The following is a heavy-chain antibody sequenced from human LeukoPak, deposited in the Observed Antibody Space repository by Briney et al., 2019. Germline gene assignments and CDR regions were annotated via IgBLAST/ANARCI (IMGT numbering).Heavy chain of an antibody. J-gene: IGHJ5*02. CDR3: AKGSISSPLLRS. Sequence: GGSLRLSCAASGFTFSSYAMSWVRQAPGKGLEWVSVISGSGGSTYYADSVKGRFTISRDSSKNTLYLQMNSLRAEDTAVYYRAKGSISSPLLRSWGRGTLVTVSS. V-gene: IGHV3-23*01. CDR1: GFTFSSYA. D-gene: IGHD2-21*02. CDR2: ISGSGGST.